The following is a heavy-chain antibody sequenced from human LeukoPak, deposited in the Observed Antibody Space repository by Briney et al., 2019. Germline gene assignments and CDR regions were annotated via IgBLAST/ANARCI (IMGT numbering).Heavy chain of an antibody. CDR2: ISTSGST. D-gene: IGHD3-9*01. J-gene: IGHJ4*02. CDR3: ARGARLVRTPYFDY. CDR1: GGSFTSANYY. V-gene: IGHV4-61*02. Sequence: SETLSLTCTVSGGSFTSANYYWSWIRQPAGKGLEWIGRISTSGSTMYNPSLKSRDTISVDTSKKQFSLKLRSVTAADTAVYYCARGARLVRTPYFDYWGRGTLVTVFS.